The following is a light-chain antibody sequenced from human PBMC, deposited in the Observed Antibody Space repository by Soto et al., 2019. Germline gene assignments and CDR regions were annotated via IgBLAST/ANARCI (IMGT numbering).Light chain of an antibody. V-gene: IGLV2-8*01. Sequence: QSALTQPPSASGSPGQSVTISCTGTSTDVGAYDFVSWYHQQSGNAPQLLFFDVTKRPSGVPDLFSCSKSGNTAALTVSGLQADDEGDYYCSSYAGINNVIFGAGTKLTVL. CDR2: DVT. J-gene: IGLJ2*01. CDR1: STDVGAYDF. CDR3: SSYAGINNVI.